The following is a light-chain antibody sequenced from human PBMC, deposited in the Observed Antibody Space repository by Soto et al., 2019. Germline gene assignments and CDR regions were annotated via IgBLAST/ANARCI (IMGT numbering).Light chain of an antibody. CDR1: SNDVGFYDL. V-gene: IGLV2-14*01. J-gene: IGLJ2*01. CDR2: EVT. CDR3: SSYTTFSLLA. Sequence: QSALTQPASVSGSPGQSITISCTGTSNDVGFYDLVSWYQQFPGKAPKLIIFEVTHRPTGVSSRFSGSKSGNTASLTISGLQAEDEADYYCSSYTTFSLLAFGGGTQLTVL.